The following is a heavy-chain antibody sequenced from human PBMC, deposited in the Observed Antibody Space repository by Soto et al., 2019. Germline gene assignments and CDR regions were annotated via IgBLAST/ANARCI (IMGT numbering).Heavy chain of an antibody. J-gene: IGHJ6*03. CDR1: GFTFGSYW. V-gene: IGHV3-74*01. D-gene: IGHD6-6*01. Sequence: EVQLVESGGGLVQPGGSLRLSCAASGFTFGSYWMHWVRQAPGKGLVWVSRINSDESSASYADSVKGRFTISRDNAKNTRYLKLNSLRADDTAVYYCARDPYSPSSLYYSYKDVWGKGTTVTVSS. CDR2: INSDESSA. CDR3: ARDPYSPSSLYYSYKDV.